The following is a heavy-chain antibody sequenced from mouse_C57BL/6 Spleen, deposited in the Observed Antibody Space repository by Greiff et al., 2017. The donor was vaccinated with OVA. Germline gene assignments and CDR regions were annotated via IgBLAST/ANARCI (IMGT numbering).Heavy chain of an antibody. V-gene: IGHV1-50*01. CDR3: ARGDLLWDY. J-gene: IGHJ2*01. CDR2: IDPSDSYT. CDR1: GYTFTSYW. Sequence: VQLQQPGAELVKPGASVKLSCKASGYTFTSYWMQWVKQRPGQGLEWIGEIDPSDSYTNYNQKFKGKATLTVDTSSSTAYMQLSSLTSEDSAVYYCARGDLLWDYWGQGTTLTVSS. D-gene: IGHD2-1*01.